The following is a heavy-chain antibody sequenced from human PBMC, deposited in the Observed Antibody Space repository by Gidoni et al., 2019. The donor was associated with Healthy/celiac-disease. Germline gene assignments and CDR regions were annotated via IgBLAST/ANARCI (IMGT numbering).Heavy chain of an antibody. V-gene: IGHV3-11*01. D-gene: IGHD2-2*01. J-gene: IGHJ3*02. CDR2: ISGSGTNI. CDR3: TREFCSGTSCSYAPHDAFDI. CDR1: GFIFSNSY. Sequence: QVQLVESGGGLVKPGGSLRLSCAASGFIFSNSYMTWIRQAPGKGLEWVSQISGSGTNILYADSVRGRFTVSRDNTKNSLYLQMNSLRGEDTAVYYCTREFCSGTSCSYAPHDAFDIWGQGTMVTVSS.